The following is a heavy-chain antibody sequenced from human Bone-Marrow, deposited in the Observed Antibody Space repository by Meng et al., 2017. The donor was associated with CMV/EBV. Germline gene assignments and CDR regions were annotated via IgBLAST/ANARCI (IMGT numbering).Heavy chain of an antibody. Sequence: GGSLRLSCAASGFTFSSYSMNWVRQAPGKGLEWVSSISSSSSYIYYADSVKGRFTISRDNAKNSLYLQMSSLRADDTAVYYCARDPYTYDFWSGYYGMDVWGQGTTATVSS. D-gene: IGHD3-3*01. CDR1: GFTFSSYS. V-gene: IGHV3-21*01. CDR2: ISSSSSYI. J-gene: IGHJ6*02. CDR3: ARDPYTYDFWSGYYGMDV.